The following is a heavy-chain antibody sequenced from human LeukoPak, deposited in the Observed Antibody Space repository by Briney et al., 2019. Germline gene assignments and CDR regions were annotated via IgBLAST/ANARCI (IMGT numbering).Heavy chain of an antibody. CDR1: GGSMNSHY. D-gene: IGHD1-7*01. CDR2: IFDNENT. V-gene: IGHV4-4*07. Sequence: SETLSLTCSVSGGSMNSHYWSWIRQPAGKGLEWIGRIFDNENTNYNPSLKSRVTMSLDTSKNRFSLRLSSVTAADTAVYYCARVRHNWNYQGGIDYWGQGTLVTVSS. CDR3: ARVRHNWNYQGGIDY. J-gene: IGHJ4*02.